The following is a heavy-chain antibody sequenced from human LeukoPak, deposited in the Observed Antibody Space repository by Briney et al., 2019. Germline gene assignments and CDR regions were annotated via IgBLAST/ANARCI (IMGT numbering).Heavy chain of an antibody. CDR3: AREGRGGSYHDPFDY. V-gene: IGHV3-21*01. J-gene: IGHJ4*02. D-gene: IGHD1-26*01. CDR2: ISSSSSYI. CDR1: GFTFSSYT. Sequence: PGGSLRLSCAASGFTFSSYTMNWVRQAPGKGLEWVSSISSSSSYIYYADSVKGRFTISRDNAKNSLYLQMNSLRAEDTAVYYRAREGRGGSYHDPFDYWGQGTLVTVSS.